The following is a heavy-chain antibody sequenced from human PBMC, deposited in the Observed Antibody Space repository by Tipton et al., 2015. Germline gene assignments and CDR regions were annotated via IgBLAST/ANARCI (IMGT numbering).Heavy chain of an antibody. CDR3: ARSLRTMRAPANEDFDY. CDR2: MNPNSGNT. CDR1: GYTFTTYD. Sequence: QVQLVQSGAEVKKPGASVKVSCKASGYTFTTYDINWVRQATGQGLEWVAWMNPNSGNTASAQRFKGRVTTARNTSISTAYLELRRLTSEDTAVYYCARSLRTMRAPANEDFDYWGQGTLVTVSP. V-gene: IGHV1-8*01. J-gene: IGHJ4*02. D-gene: IGHD1/OR15-1a*01.